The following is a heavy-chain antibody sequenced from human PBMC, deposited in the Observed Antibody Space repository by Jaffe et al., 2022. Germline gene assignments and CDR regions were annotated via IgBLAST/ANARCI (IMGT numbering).Heavy chain of an antibody. CDR1: GFTFHEYA. D-gene: IGHD7-27*01. J-gene: IGHJ4*02. CDR2: IYASGRT. Sequence: EVQLVESGGGLVQPGRSLTLSCAASGFTFHEYAFHWVRQVPGKGLEWVSGIYASGRTGYADSVKGRFTMSRDNAKNSLYLQMNSLRVEDTALYYCGKDKAGDLDSWGQGTLVTVSS. V-gene: IGHV3-9*01. CDR3: GKDKAGDLDS.